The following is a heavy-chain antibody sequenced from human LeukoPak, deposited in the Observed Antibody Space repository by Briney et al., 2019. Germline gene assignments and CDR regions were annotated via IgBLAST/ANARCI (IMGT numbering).Heavy chain of an antibody. J-gene: IGHJ3*02. CDR2: IKQDGSEK. Sequence: PGGSLRLSCAASGFTFSSYWMSWVRQAPGKGLEWVANIKQDGSEKYYVDSVKGRFTISRDNAKNSLYLQMNSLRAEDTAVYYCARDSDPRYHCDLAAFDIWGQGTMVTVSS. D-gene: IGHD3-9*01. CDR3: ARDSDPRYHCDLAAFDI. V-gene: IGHV3-7*01. CDR1: GFTFSSYW.